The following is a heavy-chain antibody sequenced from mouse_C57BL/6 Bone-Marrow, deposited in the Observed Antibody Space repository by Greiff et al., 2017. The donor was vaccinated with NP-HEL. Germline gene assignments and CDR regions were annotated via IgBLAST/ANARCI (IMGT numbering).Heavy chain of an antibody. Sequence: VKLQESGAELVKPGASVKISCKASGYAFSSYWMNWVKQRPGKGLEWIGQIYPGDGDTNYNGKFKGKATLTADKSSSTAYMQLSSLTSEDSAVYFCASSITTVVATDYFDYWGQGTTLTVSS. CDR3: ASSITTVVATDYFDY. CDR2: IYPGDGDT. CDR1: GYAFSSYW. J-gene: IGHJ2*01. D-gene: IGHD1-1*01. V-gene: IGHV1-80*01.